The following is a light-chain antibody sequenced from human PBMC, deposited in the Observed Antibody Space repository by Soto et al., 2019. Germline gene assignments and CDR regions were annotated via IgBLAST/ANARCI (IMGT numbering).Light chain of an antibody. J-gene: IGKJ2*01. Sequence: EIVLTQSPGTLSLSPGERATLSCRASQSVSSSYLAWYQQKPGQAPRLLIYGASSRATGIPDRFSGSGSRTDFTLTISRLEPEEFAVYYCQQYGSSPGFGQGTKLEIK. V-gene: IGKV3-20*01. CDR1: QSVSSSY. CDR2: GAS. CDR3: QQYGSSPG.